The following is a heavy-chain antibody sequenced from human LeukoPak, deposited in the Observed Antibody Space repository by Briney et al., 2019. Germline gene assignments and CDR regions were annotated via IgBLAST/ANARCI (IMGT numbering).Heavy chain of an antibody. D-gene: IGHD2-2*01. CDR3: ARRYCSSTSCYLADY. CDR2: INPSGGST. J-gene: IGHJ4*02. Sequence: ASVTVSCKGSGYTFTSDYIHWVRQAPGQGLEWMGIINPSGGSTSYAQKFQGRVTMTRDTSTSTVYMELSSLRSEDTAVYYCARRYCSSTSCYLADYWGQGTLVTVSS. CDR1: GYTFTSDY. V-gene: IGHV1-46*01.